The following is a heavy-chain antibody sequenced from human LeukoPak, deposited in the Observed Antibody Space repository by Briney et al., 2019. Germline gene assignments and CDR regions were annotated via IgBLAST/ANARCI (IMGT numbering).Heavy chain of an antibody. Sequence: GGSLRLSCAASGFTFSSYAMHWVRQAPGKGLEYVSAISSNGGSTYYANSVKGRFTISRDNSKNTLYLQMGSLRAEDMAVYYCARGDAYCGGDCYSAFDYWGQGTLVTVSS. CDR2: ISSNGGST. CDR1: GFTFSSYA. J-gene: IGHJ4*02. D-gene: IGHD2-21*02. CDR3: ARGDAYCGGDCYSAFDY. V-gene: IGHV3-64*01.